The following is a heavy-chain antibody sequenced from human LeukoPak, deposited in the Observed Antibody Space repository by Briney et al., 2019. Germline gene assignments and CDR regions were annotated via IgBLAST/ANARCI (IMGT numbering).Heavy chain of an antibody. CDR1: GYTFTNYD. J-gene: IGHJ4*02. CDR3: AKEYSGSFSPFPSYFDY. CDR2: MNPNSGNT. D-gene: IGHD1-26*01. Sequence: ASVKVSCKASGYTFTNYDINWVRQATGQGLEWMGWMNPNSGNTGYAQTFQGRVTMTRNTSIGTAYMELSSLKSDDTAVYYCAKEYSGSFSPFPSYFDYWGQGTLVTVSS. V-gene: IGHV1-8*01.